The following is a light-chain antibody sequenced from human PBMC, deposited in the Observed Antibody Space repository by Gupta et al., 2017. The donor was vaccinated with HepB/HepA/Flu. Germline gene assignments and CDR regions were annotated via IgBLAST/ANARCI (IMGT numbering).Light chain of an antibody. CDR1: QSISSY. CDR3: QQRDSTPFT. Sequence: DIQITHSPSSLSASVGDRVTITCRASQSISSYLNWYQQKPGKAPKLLIYAASSLKSGVPSRFSGSGSGTDFTLTISSLQPEDLANYYYQQRDSTPFTFGHGTKVDIK. V-gene: IGKV1-39*01. CDR2: AAS. J-gene: IGKJ3*01.